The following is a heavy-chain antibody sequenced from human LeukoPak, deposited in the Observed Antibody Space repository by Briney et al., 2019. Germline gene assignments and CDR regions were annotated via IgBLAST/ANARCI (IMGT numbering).Heavy chain of an antibody. CDR3: ARDPSNTSGYYVYHDY. Sequence: ASVTVSCKSSVYTYNKYGISWVRPAPGQGLEWMGWISCYNGDTRYAQKFQGRVTMTKDTSTSTVHMELRSLRSDDTAVYYCARDPSNTSGYYVYHDYWGQGALVTVSS. V-gene: IGHV1-18*01. CDR1: VYTYNKYG. CDR2: ISCYNGDT. J-gene: IGHJ4*02. D-gene: IGHD6-19*01.